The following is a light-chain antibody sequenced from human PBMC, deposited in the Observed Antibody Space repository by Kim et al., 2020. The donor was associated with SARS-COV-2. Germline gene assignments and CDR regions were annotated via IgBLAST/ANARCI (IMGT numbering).Light chain of an antibody. CDR1: NIGLKS. CDR2: YDS. Sequence: VAPGKTARITCGGDNIGLKSVLWYQQKPGQAPLLVIYYDSDRPSGIPERFSGSNSGNTATLTISRVEAGDEGDYYCQVWDGISEFVFGTGTKVTVL. CDR3: QVWDGISEFV. J-gene: IGLJ1*01. V-gene: IGLV3-21*04.